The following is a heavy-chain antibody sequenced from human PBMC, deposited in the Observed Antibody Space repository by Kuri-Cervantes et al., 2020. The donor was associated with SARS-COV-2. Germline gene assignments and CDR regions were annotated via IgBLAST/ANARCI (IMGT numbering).Heavy chain of an antibody. D-gene: IGHD3-3*01. J-gene: IGHJ6*03. V-gene: IGHV1-18*01. Sequence: ASVKVSCKASGYTFTSYGISWVRQAPGQGLEWMGWISAYNGNTNYAQKLQGRVTMTTDTSPSTAYMELRSLRSDDTAVYYWARKGVDYYYYMDVWAKGPRSPSP. CDR2: ISAYNGNT. CDR1: GYTFTSYG. CDR3: ARKGVDYYYYMDV.